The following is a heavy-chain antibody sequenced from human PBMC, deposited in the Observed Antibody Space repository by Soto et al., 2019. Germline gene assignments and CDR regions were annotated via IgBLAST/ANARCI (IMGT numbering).Heavy chain of an antibody. CDR2: ISSSSSYI. J-gene: IGHJ6*01. Sequence: EVQLVESGGGLVKPGGSLRLSCVASGFTFSSYSMNWVRQAPGKGLEWVSSISSSSSYIYYADSVKGRFTISRDNAKNSLYLQMNSLRAEDTAVYYCARDRSSGLPPDGMDVWGQGTTVTVSS. V-gene: IGHV3-21*01. D-gene: IGHD6-25*01. CDR1: GFTFSSYS. CDR3: ARDRSSGLPPDGMDV.